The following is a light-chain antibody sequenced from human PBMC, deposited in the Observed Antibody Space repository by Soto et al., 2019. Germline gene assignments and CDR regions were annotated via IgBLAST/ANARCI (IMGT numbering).Light chain of an antibody. CDR1: SSDVGSYNL. Sequence: QSALTQPASVSGSPGQSITISCTGTSSDVGSYNLVSWYQQQPGKAPKVLIYEDIKRPSGVSNRFSGSKSDNTASLTISGLQAEDEADYYCCSYAERSTYVFGTGTKLTVL. V-gene: IGLV2-23*01. CDR3: CSYAERSTYV. CDR2: EDI. J-gene: IGLJ1*01.